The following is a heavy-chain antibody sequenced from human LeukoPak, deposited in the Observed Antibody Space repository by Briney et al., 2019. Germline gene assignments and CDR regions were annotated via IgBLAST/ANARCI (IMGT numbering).Heavy chain of an antibody. D-gene: IGHD6-13*01. CDR1: GGSISSHY. Sequence: SETLSLTRTVSGGSISSHYWSWIRQPPGKGLEWIGYIYYSGTTNYNPSLKSRVTISVDTSKNQFSLKLNSVTAADTAVYYCARLGIAAAAYFDYWGQGNLVTVSS. V-gene: IGHV4-59*08. J-gene: IGHJ4*02. CDR3: ARLGIAAAAYFDY. CDR2: IYYSGTT.